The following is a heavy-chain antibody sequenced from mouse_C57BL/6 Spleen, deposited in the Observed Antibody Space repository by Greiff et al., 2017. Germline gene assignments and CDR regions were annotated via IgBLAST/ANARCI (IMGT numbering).Heavy chain of an antibody. Sequence: EVQLQQSGAELVRPGASVKLSCTASGFNIKDYYMHWVKQRPEQGLEWIGRIDPADGDTKYAPKFQGKATMTADTSSNTAYLQLSSLTSEDTAVYYCTTGGYYGSSYYYFDYWGQGTSLTVSS. CDR3: TTGGYYGSSYYYFDY. CDR2: IDPADGDT. CDR1: GFNIKDYY. D-gene: IGHD1-1*01. V-gene: IGHV14-1*01. J-gene: IGHJ2*02.